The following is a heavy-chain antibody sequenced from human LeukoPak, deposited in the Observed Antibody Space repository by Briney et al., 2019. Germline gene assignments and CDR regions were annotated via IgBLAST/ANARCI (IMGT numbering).Heavy chain of an antibody. V-gene: IGHV3-43*02. CDR3: AKSSSSWYSPSG. CDR1: GFTFNDYA. D-gene: IGHD6-13*01. CDR2: ISGDGDST. Sequence: GGSLRLSCAASGFTFNDYAMHWVRQAPGNGLDWVSLISGDGDSTYYADSVKGRFTISRDNSKNSLYLQMNSLRTEDTALYYCAKSSSSWYSPSGWGQGTLVTVSS. J-gene: IGHJ4*02.